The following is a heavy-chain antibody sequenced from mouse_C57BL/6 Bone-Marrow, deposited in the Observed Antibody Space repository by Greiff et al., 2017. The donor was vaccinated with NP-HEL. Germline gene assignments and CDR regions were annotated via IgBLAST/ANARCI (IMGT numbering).Heavy chain of an antibody. CDR3: GRIEGYDGSFFDY. J-gene: IGHJ2*01. D-gene: IGHD2-3*01. CDR1: GFSLSTFGMG. Sequence: QVQLKESGPGILQPSQPLSLTCSFSGFSLSTFGMGVGWIRQPSGQGLEWLAHIWWDDDKYYNPALKSRLTLSKDTSKNQGVRKIANVYTADTATYYWGRIEGYDGSFFDYWGQGTTLTVSS. CDR2: IWWDDDK. V-gene: IGHV8-8*01.